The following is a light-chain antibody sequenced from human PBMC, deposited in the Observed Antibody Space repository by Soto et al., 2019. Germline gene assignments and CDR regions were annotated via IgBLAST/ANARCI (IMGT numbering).Light chain of an antibody. V-gene: IGLV1-47*01. CDR3: AVWDNSLNGVA. CDR2: RND. J-gene: IGLJ2*01. Sequence: QSVLTQPPSASGTPGQSVTISCSGSNSNMGRNYVYWYQQVPGTSPKLLMYRNDVRPSGVPDRFTGSKSGTSASLAISGLRSEDEADDYCAVWDNSLNGVAFGGGTKLTVL. CDR1: NSNMGRNY.